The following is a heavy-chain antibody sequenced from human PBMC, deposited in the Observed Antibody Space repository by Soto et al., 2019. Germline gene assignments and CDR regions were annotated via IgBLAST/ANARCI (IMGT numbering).Heavy chain of an antibody. V-gene: IGHV4-34*01. CDR1: GGSFSGYY. CDR3: ARDSRYYDFWSGSPRPYYYYGMDV. J-gene: IGHJ6*02. D-gene: IGHD3-3*01. Sequence: PSETLSLTCAVYGGSFSGYYWSWIRQPPGKGLEWIGEINHSGSTNYNPSLKSRVTISVDTSKNQFSLKLSSVTAADTAVYYCARDSRYYDFWSGSPRPYYYYGMDVWGQGTTVTVSS. CDR2: INHSGST.